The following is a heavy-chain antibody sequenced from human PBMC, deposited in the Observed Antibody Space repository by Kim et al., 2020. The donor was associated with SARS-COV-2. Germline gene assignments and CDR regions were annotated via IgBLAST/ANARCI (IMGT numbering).Heavy chain of an antibody. Sequence: ASVKVSCKASGYTFIGYYMHWVRQSPGQGLEWMGWINPNSGGTNYAQKFQGWVTMTRDTSISTAYMELSRLRSDDTAVYYCAREGEVVPAAMREGYYYYYYGMDVWGQGNPVTVSS. D-gene: IGHD2-2*01. CDR1: GYTFIGYY. CDR2: INPNSGGT. J-gene: IGHJ6*01. V-gene: IGHV1-2*04. CDR3: AREGEVVPAAMREGYYYYYYGMDV.